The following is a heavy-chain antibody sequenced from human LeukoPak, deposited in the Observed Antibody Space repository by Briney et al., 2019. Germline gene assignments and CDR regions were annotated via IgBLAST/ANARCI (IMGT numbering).Heavy chain of an antibody. Sequence: ASVKVSCKASGYSFTGFYMHWVRQAPGQGLEWMGWINPNSGGTNYAQKFQGRVTMTRDTSLSPAYMELSRLQSKYTDVYYCARWRIQLWPQPLYFDYWGQGTLVTVSS. V-gene: IGHV1-2*02. CDR3: ARWRIQLWPQPLYFDY. D-gene: IGHD5-18*01. CDR1: GYSFTGFY. CDR2: INPNSGGT. J-gene: IGHJ4*02.